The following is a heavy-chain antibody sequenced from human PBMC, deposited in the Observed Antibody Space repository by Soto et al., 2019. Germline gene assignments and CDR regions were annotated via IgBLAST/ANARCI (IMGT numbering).Heavy chain of an antibody. CDR2: ISGYNGNT. V-gene: IGHV1-18*01. Sequence: VKVSCKASGYTFSSYGISWVRQAPGQGLEWMGWISGYNGNTNYAQTFQGWVTMTRDTSISTAYMELSRLRSGDTAVYYCARDGEGIAVPGNSFDIWGQGTMVTVSS. CDR1: GYTFSSYG. J-gene: IGHJ3*02. CDR3: ARDGEGIAVPGNSFDI. D-gene: IGHD6-19*01.